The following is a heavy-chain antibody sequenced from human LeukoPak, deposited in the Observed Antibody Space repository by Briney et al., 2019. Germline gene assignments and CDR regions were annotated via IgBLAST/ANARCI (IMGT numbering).Heavy chain of an antibody. Sequence: SVKVSCKASGGTFSSYAISWVRQAPGQGLEWMRGIIPIFGTANYAQKFQGRVTITADESTSTACMELSSLRSEDTAVYYCARVGCGGDCYSAQPPNWFDPWGQGTLVTVSS. CDR3: ARVGCGGDCYSAQPPNWFDP. D-gene: IGHD2-21*02. V-gene: IGHV1-69*13. J-gene: IGHJ5*02. CDR1: GGTFSSYA. CDR2: IIPIFGTA.